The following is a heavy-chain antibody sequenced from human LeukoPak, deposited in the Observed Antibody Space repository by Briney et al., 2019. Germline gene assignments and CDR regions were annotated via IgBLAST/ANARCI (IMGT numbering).Heavy chain of an antibody. Sequence: SETLSLTCAVYGGSFSGYYWSWIRQPPGKGLEWIGEINHRGSTNYNPSLKSRVTISVDTSKNQFSLKLSSVTAADTAVYCCARGRAKTDYYGSGSSSTWFDPWGQGTLVTVSS. J-gene: IGHJ5*02. CDR2: INHRGST. CDR1: GGSFSGYY. D-gene: IGHD3-10*01. CDR3: ARGRAKTDYYGSGSSSTWFDP. V-gene: IGHV4-34*01.